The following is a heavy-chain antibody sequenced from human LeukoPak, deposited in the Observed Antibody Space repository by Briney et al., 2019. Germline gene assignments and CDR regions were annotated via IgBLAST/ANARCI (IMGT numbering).Heavy chain of an antibody. CDR3: ARDGKQQWLVHLTFDY. CDR1: GFXFSSYG. CDR2: IWYEGSNK. V-gene: IGHV3-33*01. D-gene: IGHD6-19*01. Sequence: PGGSLRLSCAASGFXFSSYGIHWGRQAPAKGLAWVALIWYEGSNKYYADAVKGRFTISRDNSKNTLYLQMNSMRAEDTAVYYCARDGKQQWLVHLTFDYWGQGTLVTVSS. J-gene: IGHJ4*02.